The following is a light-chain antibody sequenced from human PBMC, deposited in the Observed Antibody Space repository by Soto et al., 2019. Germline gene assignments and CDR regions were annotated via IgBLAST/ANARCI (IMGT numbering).Light chain of an antibody. J-gene: IGKJ2*03. CDR3: QQTYSTLNS. CDR1: QSIKTY. Sequence: DIQVTQSPSSLSASVGDRVTITCRASQSIKTYLNWSQERPGKPPNLLIHNASTLQSGVPSRFSGRGSGTDFTLTISSLQPEEFATYYCQQTYSTLNSFGQGTKLEIK. V-gene: IGKV1-39*01. CDR2: NAS.